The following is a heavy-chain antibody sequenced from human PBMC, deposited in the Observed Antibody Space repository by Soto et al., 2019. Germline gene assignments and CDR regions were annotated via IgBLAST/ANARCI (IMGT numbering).Heavy chain of an antibody. D-gene: IGHD3-22*01. Sequence: QVQLQQWGAGLLKPSETLSLTCGDYGGSFSGYYWCWIRQPPAKGLEWIGEINPSAGTNYNPSLKSRVIILVDTARHQFSLNAPAVTAADTAVYPCLRVRASRGQRDFAAWGQGTLVNVAS. J-gene: IGHJ4*02. V-gene: IGHV4-34*01. CDR1: GGSFSGYY. CDR3: LRVRASRGQRDFAA. CDR2: INPSAGT.